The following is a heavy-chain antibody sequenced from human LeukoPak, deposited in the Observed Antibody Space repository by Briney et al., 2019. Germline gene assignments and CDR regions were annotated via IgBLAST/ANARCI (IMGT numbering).Heavy chain of an antibody. CDR3: ARVCGGDCQHSEY. CDR1: GYTFTSYY. Sequence: AASVKVSCKAYGYTFTSYYMHWVRQAPGQGLEWMGIINPSGGSTSYAQKFQGRVTMTRDTSRSTVYMELSSLRSEDTAVYYCARVCGGDCQHSEYWGQGTLVTVSS. V-gene: IGHV1-46*01. CDR2: INPSGGST. J-gene: IGHJ4*02. D-gene: IGHD2-21*02.